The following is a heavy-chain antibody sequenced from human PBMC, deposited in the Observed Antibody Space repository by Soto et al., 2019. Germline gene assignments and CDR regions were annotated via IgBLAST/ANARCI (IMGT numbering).Heavy chain of an antibody. Sequence: LSLTCTVFGGSVSSYYLSWIRQSPVKGLEWIGYIYYSGSTKYKPSLMSRVTISVDTSKNQFSLKVSSATAADTAVYYCARHSNRNYGLYYFDYWGLGALVTVSS. CDR1: GGSVSSYY. CDR2: IYYSGST. CDR3: ARHSNRNYGLYYFDY. D-gene: IGHD4-4*01. J-gene: IGHJ4*02. V-gene: IGHV4-59*08.